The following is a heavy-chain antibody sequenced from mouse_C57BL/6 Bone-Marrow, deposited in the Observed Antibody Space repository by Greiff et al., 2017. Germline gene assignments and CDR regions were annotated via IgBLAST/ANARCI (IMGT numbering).Heavy chain of an antibody. CDR2: IYPRSGNT. CDR1: GYTFTSYG. V-gene: IGHV1-81*01. J-gene: IGHJ3*01. D-gene: IGHD1-1*01. Sequence: VQLQQSGAELARPGASVKLSCKASGYTFTSYGISWVKQRTGQGLEWIGEIYPRSGNTYYNEKFKGKATLTADTSSSTAYMELRSLTSEDSAVYFCAIITTVKGAYWGQGTLVTVSA. CDR3: AIITTVKGAY.